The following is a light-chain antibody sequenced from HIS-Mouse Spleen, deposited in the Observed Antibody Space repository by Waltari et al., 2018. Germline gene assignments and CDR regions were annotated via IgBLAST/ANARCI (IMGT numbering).Light chain of an antibody. V-gene: IGLV2-14*01. CDR2: EVS. Sequence: QSALTQPASVSGSPGQSITISCTGTSSDVGGYNYVSWYQQHPGKAPKLMSYEVSNRPSGVSKRCSGSKSGNTAALTISGLQAEDEADYYCSSYTSSSSWVFGGGTKLTVL. CDR1: SSDVGGYNY. J-gene: IGLJ3*02. CDR3: SSYTSSSSWV.